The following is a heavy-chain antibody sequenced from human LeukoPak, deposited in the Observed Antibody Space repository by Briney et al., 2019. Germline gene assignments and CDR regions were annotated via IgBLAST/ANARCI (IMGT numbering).Heavy chain of an antibody. CDR1: GFTFSAHG. J-gene: IGHJ3*02. D-gene: IGHD3-3*01. CDR3: AKDRVTIFGVVIIREAFDI. V-gene: IGHV3-30*02. Sequence: GGSLRLSCAASGFTFSAHGMHWVRQAPGKGLEWVAFIRYDGSNKYYADSVKGRFTISRDNSKNTLYLQMNSLRAEDTAVYYCAKDRVTIFGVVIIREAFDIWGQGTMVTVSS. CDR2: IRYDGSNK.